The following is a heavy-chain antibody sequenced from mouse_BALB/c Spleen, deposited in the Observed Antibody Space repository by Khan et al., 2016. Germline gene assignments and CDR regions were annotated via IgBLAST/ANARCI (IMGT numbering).Heavy chain of an antibody. CDR3: ARTDRRGYFDY. J-gene: IGHJ2*01. Sequence: QVQLQQSGAELMKPGASVKISCKATGYTFSSYWIEWVKQRPGHGLEWIGEILPGSGSTNYNEKFRGKATFTADISSNTAYMQLSSLTSEDSAVHYCARTDRRGYFDYWGQGTTLTVAS. CDR2: ILPGSGST. V-gene: IGHV1-9*01. CDR1: GYTFSSYW.